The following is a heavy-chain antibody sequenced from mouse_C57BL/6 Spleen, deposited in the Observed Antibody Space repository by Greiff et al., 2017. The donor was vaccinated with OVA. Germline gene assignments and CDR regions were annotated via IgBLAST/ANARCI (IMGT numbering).Heavy chain of an antibody. D-gene: IGHD3-2*02. J-gene: IGHJ2*01. V-gene: IGHV3-1*01. CDR3: AREGYSGDFDY. CDR1: GYSITSGYD. CDR2: ISYSGST. Sequence: EVQLKESGPGMVKPSQSLSLTCTVTGYSITSGYDWHWIRHFPGNKLEWMGYISYSGSTNYNPSLKSRISITHDTSKNHFFLKLNSVTTEDTATYYCAREGYSGDFDYWGQGTTLTVSS.